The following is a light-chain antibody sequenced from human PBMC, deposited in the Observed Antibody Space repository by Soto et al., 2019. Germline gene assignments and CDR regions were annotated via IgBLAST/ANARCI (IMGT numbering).Light chain of an antibody. J-gene: IGKJ2*01. CDR1: QSFTSNY. V-gene: IGKV3-20*01. CDR2: GAS. Sequence: EIVLTQSPGTLSLSPGERAILSCRASQSFTSNYLAWYRHQPGQAPRLLIYGASSRATGIPDRFSGSESGTAFTLIISGLEPEDSAVYYCQQYGSSPYTLGQGTKLEIK. CDR3: QQYGSSPYT.